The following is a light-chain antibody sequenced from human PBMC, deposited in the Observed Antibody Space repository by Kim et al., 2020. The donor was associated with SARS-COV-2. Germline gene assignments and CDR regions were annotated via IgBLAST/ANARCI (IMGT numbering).Light chain of an antibody. V-gene: IGLV2-14*03. CDR1: SSDIGAYTS. CDR2: DVT. J-gene: IGLJ2*01. Sequence: GQSITISCTGTSSDIGAYTSVSWYQQHPGKAPKLTMYDVTKRPSGVSDRFSGSKSGNTASLTIFGLQAEDEADYYCSSYTITNTVVFGGGTQLTVL. CDR3: SSYTITNTVV.